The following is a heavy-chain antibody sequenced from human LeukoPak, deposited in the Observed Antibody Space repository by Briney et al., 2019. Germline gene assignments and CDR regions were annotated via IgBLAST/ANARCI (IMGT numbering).Heavy chain of an antibody. D-gene: IGHD3-16*01. CDR1: GFTFSNYA. Sequence: GGSLRLSCAASGFTFSNYAMNWVRQAPGKGLEWVSSFGTRSSSIYYAHSVTGRFIVSRDNAKNSLFLHMNSLRAEDTAVYYCARENDQGFDYWGQGTLVTVSS. CDR3: ARENDQGFDY. CDR2: FGTRSSSI. V-gene: IGHV3-21*01. J-gene: IGHJ4*02.